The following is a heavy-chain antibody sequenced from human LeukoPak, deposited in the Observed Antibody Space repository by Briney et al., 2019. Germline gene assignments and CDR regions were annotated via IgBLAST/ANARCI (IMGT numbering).Heavy chain of an antibody. J-gene: IGHJ4*02. D-gene: IGHD3-3*01. CDR3: ARAGSGYSFDS. Sequence: PSETLSLTCTVPGGSISSYYWSWIRQPPEKELEWIGYIYNSGSTNYNPSLKSRVTISVDTSKYQFSLKLSSVTAADTAVYYCARAGSGYSFDSWGQGTLVTVSP. CDR1: GGSISSYY. CDR2: IYNSGST. V-gene: IGHV4-59*01.